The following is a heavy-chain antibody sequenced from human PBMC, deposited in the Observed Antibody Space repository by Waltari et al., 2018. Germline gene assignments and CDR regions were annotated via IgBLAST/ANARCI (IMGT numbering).Heavy chain of an antibody. CDR1: GFTFSSYS. CDR2: ISSSSSTK. D-gene: IGHD6-19*01. V-gene: IGHV3-48*04. Sequence: EVQLVESGGGLVQPGGSLRLSCVASGFTFSSYSMNWVRQAPGKGLEWVSYISSSSSTKYYADSVKGRFTISRDNAKNSLYLQMNSLRAEDTAVYYCARGSVAGTSSNWFDPWGQGTLVTVSS. CDR3: ARGSVAGTSSNWFDP. J-gene: IGHJ5*02.